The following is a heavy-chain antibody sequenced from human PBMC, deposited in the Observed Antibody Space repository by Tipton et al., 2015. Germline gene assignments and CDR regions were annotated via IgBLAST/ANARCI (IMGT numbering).Heavy chain of an antibody. CDR3: AKGSYFDTTSYPNY. CDR1: GFTFSDYG. J-gene: IGHJ4*02. CDR2: ITGSGGST. D-gene: IGHD3-22*01. V-gene: IGHV3-23*01. Sequence: SLRLSCAASGFTFSDYGMHWVRQAPGKGLVWVSHITGSGGSTYYADSVKGRFTISRDNSKNTLYLQMNSLRAEDTAVYYCAKGSYFDTTSYPNYWGQGTLVTVSS.